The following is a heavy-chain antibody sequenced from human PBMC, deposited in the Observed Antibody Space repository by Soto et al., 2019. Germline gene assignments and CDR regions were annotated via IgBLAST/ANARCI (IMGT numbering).Heavy chain of an antibody. Sequence: XGSLRLSCAASGFTFSSYGMHWVRQAPGKGLEWVAVISYDGSNKYYADSVKGRFTISRDNSKNTLYLQMNSLRAEDTAVYYCAKGGEYQLLLADPWGQGTLVTVSS. V-gene: IGHV3-30*18. CDR1: GFTFSSYG. D-gene: IGHD2-2*01. CDR2: ISYDGSNK. CDR3: AKGGEYQLLLADP. J-gene: IGHJ5*02.